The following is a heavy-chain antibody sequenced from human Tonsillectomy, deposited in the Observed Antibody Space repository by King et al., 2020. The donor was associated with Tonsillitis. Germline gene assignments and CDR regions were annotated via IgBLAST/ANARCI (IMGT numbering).Heavy chain of an antibody. CDR1: GYTFTSYD. CDR2: MNPNNGDT. V-gene: IGHV1-8*01. CDR3: ARGHQARRAGYNGFDP. D-gene: IGHD5-24*01. J-gene: IGHJ5*02. Sequence: VQLVESGAEVKKPGASVKVSCKASGYTFTSYDINWVRQATGQGLEWMGWMNPNNGDTGYAQKFQGRVTMTRNTSISTAYMELSSLRSEDTAVYYCARGHQARRAGYNGFDPWGQGTLVTASS.